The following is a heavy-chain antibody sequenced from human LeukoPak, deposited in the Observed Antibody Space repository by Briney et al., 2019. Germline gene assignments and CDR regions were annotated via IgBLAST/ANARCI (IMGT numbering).Heavy chain of an antibody. D-gene: IGHD3-22*01. CDR2: IYSGGST. CDR1: GFTVSSNY. V-gene: IGHV3-66*01. CDR3: ARITYYYDSSGYGGMDV. J-gene: IGHJ6*02. Sequence: GGSLRLSCAASGFTVSSNYMSWVRQAPGKGLEWVSVIYSGGSTYYADSVKGRFTISRDNSKNTLYLQMNSLRAEDTAVYYCARITYYYDSSGYGGMDVWGQGTTVTVSS.